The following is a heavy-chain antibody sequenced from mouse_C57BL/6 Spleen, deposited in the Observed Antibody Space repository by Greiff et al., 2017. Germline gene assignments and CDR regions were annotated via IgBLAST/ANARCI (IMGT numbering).Heavy chain of an antibody. CDR1: GFTFTDYY. D-gene: IGHD1-1*01. Sequence: EVKVVESGGGLVQPGGSLSLSCAASGFTFTDYYMSWVRQPPGKALEWLGFIRNKANGYTTEYSASVKGRFTISSDNSQSILNLNMNALRTEESADYYGARYGYSSSYHYYAMDYWGQGTSVTVSS. CDR3: ARYGYSSSYHYYAMDY. J-gene: IGHJ4*01. CDR2: IRNKANGYTT. V-gene: IGHV7-3*01.